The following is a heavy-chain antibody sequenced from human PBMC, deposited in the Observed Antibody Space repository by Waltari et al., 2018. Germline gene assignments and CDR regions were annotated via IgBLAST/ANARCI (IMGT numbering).Heavy chain of an antibody. V-gene: IGHV1-3*01. CDR2: INAGNGNT. Sequence: QVQLVQSGAEVKKPGASVKVSCKASGYTLTSYAMHWVRQAPGQRLEWMGWINAGNGNTKYSQKFQGRVTITRDTSASTAYMELSSLRSEDTAVYYCARGGGVVINWFDPWGQGTLVTVSS. CDR3: ARGGGVVINWFDP. D-gene: IGHD3-3*01. J-gene: IGHJ5*02. CDR1: GYTLTSYA.